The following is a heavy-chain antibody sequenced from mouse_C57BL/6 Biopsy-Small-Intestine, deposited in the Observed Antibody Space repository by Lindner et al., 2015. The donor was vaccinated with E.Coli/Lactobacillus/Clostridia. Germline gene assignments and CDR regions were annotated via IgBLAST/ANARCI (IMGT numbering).Heavy chain of an antibody. CDR1: GYSFTTYY. V-gene: IGHV1-66*01. CDR2: IYPGSDNM. J-gene: IGHJ4*01. CDR3: GRRSKPFNAMDY. D-gene: IGHD2-5*01. Sequence: VQLQESGPEVVKPGASVKISCKASGYSFTTYYIHWVKQRPGQGLEWIGWIYPGSDNMKYSETFKGKATLTADTSSSTAHMQLSSLTSEDSAVYYCGRRSKPFNAMDYWGQGTSVTVSS.